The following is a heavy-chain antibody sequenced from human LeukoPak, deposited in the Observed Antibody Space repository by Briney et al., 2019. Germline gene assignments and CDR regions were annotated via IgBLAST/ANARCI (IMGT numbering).Heavy chain of an antibody. CDR3: ARLIVVGNWFDP. D-gene: IGHD2-15*01. CDR2: IIPIFGTA. Sequence: SVKVSCKASGGTFSSYAISWVRQAPGQGLEWMGGIIPIFGTANYPQKFQGRVTITADESTSTAYMELSSLRSEDTAVYYCARLIVVGNWFDPWGQGALVTVSS. V-gene: IGHV1-69*13. J-gene: IGHJ5*02. CDR1: GGTFSSYA.